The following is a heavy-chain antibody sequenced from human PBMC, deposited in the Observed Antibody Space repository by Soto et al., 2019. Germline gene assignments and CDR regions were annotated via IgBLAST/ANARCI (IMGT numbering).Heavy chain of an antibody. CDR3: ASQHYYDSSGYYVVY. D-gene: IGHD3-22*01. CDR2: MYHSGTT. CDR1: GGSISSNYW. V-gene: IGHV4-4*02. J-gene: IGHJ4*02. Sequence: SETLSLTCAVSGGSISSNYWWTWVRQPPGKGLEWIGEMYHSGTTNYSPSLQSRVTISVDKSKNQFFLTLTSVTAADTAVYYCASQHYYDSSGYYVVYWGQGTLVTVSS.